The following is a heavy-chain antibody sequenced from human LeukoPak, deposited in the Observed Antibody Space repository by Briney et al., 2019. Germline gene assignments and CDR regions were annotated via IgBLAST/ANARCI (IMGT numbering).Heavy chain of an antibody. CDR3: AADVSSTFPNWIDP. J-gene: IGHJ5*02. CDR1: GDSISSRTYY. Sequence: PSETLSLTCSVSGDSISSRTYYWTWIRQYPKKGLEWIGYIWNSGSTNYNPSLKSRVTVSVDTSKNQFSLTLTSVTAADTALYYCAADVSSTFPNWIDPWGQGIPVIVSS. V-gene: IGHV4-31*03. CDR2: IWNSGST. D-gene: IGHD6-6*01.